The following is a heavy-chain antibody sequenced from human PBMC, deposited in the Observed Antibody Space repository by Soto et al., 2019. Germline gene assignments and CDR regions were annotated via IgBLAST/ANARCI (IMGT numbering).Heavy chain of an antibody. D-gene: IGHD1-1*01. CDR2: IYYSGST. Sequence: SETLSLTCTVSGGSISSYYWSWIRQPPGKGLEWIGYIYYSGSTNYNPSLKSRVTISVDTSKNQFSLKLSSVTAADTAVYYCARLNWRNWFDPWGQGTQVTVSS. J-gene: IGHJ5*02. V-gene: IGHV4-59*08. CDR3: ARLNWRNWFDP. CDR1: GGSISSYY.